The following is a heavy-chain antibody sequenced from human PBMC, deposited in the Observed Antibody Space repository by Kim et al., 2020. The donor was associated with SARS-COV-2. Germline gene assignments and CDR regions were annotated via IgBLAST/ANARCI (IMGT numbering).Heavy chain of an antibody. CDR1: GFTFSSYA. Sequence: GGSLRLSCAASGFTFSSYAMSWVRQAPGKGLEWVSAISGSGGSTYYADSVKGRFTISRDNSKNTLYLQMNSLRAEATAVYYCAKELGYCSSTSCYGHYYYGMDVWGQGTTVTVSS. D-gene: IGHD2-2*01. CDR3: AKELGYCSSTSCYGHYYYGMDV. V-gene: IGHV3-23*01. J-gene: IGHJ6*02. CDR2: ISGSGGST.